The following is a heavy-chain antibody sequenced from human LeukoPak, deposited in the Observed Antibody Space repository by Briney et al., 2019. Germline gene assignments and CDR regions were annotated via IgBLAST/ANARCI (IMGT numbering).Heavy chain of an antibody. CDR3: ATNGERKIRGAFDI. CDR2: IYPGDSDT. V-gene: IGHV5-51*01. D-gene: IGHD1-1*01. CDR1: GHSFTTYW. J-gene: IGHJ3*02. Sequence: GESLKISCKGSGHSFTTYWIGWVRQVPGEGLEWMGIIYPGDSDTRYSPSFQGQVTISADKSISTAYLQWSSLKASDTAMYYCATNGERKIRGAFDIWGQGTMVTVSS.